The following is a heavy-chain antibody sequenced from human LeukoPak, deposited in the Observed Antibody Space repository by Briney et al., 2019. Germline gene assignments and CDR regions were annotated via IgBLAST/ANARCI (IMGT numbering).Heavy chain of an antibody. CDR2: IYYSGST. Sequence: SETLSLTCTVSGGSISSGDCYWSWIRQPPGKGLEWIGYIYYSGSTYYNPSLKSRVTISVDTSKNQFSLKLSSVTAADTAVYYCARERGSGYFFDYWGQGTLVAVSS. D-gene: IGHD3-22*01. CDR3: ARERGSGYFFDY. V-gene: IGHV4-30-4*01. CDR1: GGSISSGDCY. J-gene: IGHJ4*02.